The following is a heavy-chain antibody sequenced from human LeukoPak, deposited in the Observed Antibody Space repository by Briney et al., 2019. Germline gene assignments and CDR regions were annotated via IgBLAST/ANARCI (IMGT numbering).Heavy chain of an antibody. D-gene: IGHD1-14*01. CDR3: ARRDAGATHFDY. Sequence: ASVKVSCKASGYTFTGYYMHWVRQAPGQRLEWMGRINAGNGNTKSSQKFQGRVTITRDTSASTAYMELSSLRSEDTAVYYCARRDAGATHFDYWGQGTLVTVSS. CDR2: INAGNGNT. J-gene: IGHJ4*02. CDR1: GYTFTGYY. V-gene: IGHV1-3*01.